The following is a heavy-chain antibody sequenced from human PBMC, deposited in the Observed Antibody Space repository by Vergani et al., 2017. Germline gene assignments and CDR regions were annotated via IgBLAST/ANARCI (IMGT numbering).Heavy chain of an antibody. V-gene: IGHV1-46*01. D-gene: IGHD3-22*01. Sequence: QVQLVQSGAEVKKPGSSVKVSCKASGGTFSSYAISWVRQAPGQGLEWMGIINPSVGSPSYAQKFKGRVTMTRDTSTSTVYMELSSLRSEDTAVYYCARGQASGYHDYWGQGTLVTVSS. CDR2: INPSVGSP. J-gene: IGHJ4*02. CDR1: GGTFSSYA. CDR3: ARGQASGYHDY.